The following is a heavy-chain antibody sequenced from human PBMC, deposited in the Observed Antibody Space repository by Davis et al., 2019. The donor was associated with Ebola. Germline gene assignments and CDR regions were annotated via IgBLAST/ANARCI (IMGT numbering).Heavy chain of an antibody. CDR1: GFTFGDYA. CDR3: TRRRLGRQQLPRNWFDP. CDR2: IRSKAYGGTT. J-gene: IGHJ5*02. V-gene: IGHV3-49*03. D-gene: IGHD6-13*01. Sequence: GESLKISCTASGFTFGDYAMSWFRQAPGKGLEWVGFIRSKAYGGTTEYAASVKGRFTISRDDSKSIAYLQMNSLKTEDTAVYYCTRRRLGRQQLPRNWFDPWGQGTLVTVSS.